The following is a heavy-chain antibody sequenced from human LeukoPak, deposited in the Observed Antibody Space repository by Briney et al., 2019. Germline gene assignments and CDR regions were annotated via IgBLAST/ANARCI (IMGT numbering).Heavy chain of an antibody. D-gene: IGHD3-22*01. CDR3: ARAPYYYDSSGYYYEEAGDY. CDR1: GYTFTGYY. Sequence: ASVKVSCKASGYTFTGYYMHWVRQAPGQGLEWMGWINPNSGGTNYAQKFQGRVTMTRDTSISTAYMELSRLRSDDTAVYYCARAPYYYDSSGYYYEEAGDYWGQGTLVTVSS. CDR2: INPNSGGT. J-gene: IGHJ4*02. V-gene: IGHV1-2*02.